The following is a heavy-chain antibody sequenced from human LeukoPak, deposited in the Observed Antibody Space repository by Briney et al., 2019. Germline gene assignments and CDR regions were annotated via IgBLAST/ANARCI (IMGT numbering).Heavy chain of an antibody. CDR1: GFTFSAFS. J-gene: IGHJ4*02. CDR3: ARSRTYGDYGRGLDY. CDR2: IASNGGNT. Sequence: GGSLRLSCAASGFTFSAFSMTWVRQAPGKGLEWVSLIASNGGNTYYADSVKGRFTISRDNAKNTLYLQMNSLRAEDTAVYYCARSRTYGDYGRGLDYWGQGTLVTVSS. V-gene: IGHV3-23*01. D-gene: IGHD4-17*01.